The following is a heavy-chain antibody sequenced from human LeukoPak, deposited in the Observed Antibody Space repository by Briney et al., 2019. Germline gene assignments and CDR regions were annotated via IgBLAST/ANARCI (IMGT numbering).Heavy chain of an antibody. CDR2: IWYDGSNK. D-gene: IGHD3-22*01. CDR3: AADSSGYCRYFDY. CDR1: GFAFSSYG. V-gene: IGHV3-33*01. Sequence: PGGSLRLSCAASGFAFSSYGMHWVRQAPGKGLERVAVIWYDGSNKYYADSVKGRFTISRDNSKNTLYLQMNSLRAEDTAVYYCAADSSGYCRYFDYWGQGTLVTVSS. J-gene: IGHJ4*02.